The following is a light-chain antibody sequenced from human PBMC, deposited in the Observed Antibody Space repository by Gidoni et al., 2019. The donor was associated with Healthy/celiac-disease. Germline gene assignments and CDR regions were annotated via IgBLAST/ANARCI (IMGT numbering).Light chain of an antibody. V-gene: IGLV3-1*01. CDR2: QDS. CDR1: KLGDKY. CDR3: QAWDSITANVV. J-gene: IGLJ2*01. Sequence: SYELTQPPSVSVSPGQTASITCSGAKLGDKYACWYQQKPGHSPVLVIYQDSQRPSGSPERFSVSNSGNTATLTISGTQAMDEADYYGQAWDSITANVVFGGVTKLTVL.